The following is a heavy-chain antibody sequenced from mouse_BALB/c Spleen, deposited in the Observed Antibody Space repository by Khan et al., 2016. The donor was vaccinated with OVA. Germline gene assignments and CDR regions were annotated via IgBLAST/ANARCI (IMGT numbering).Heavy chain of an antibody. V-gene: IGHV1-5*01. D-gene: IGHD2-2*01. Sequence: VQLKESGTVLARPGTSVKMSCKASGYTFTSYWMHWVKQRPGQGLEWIGAIYPGNSDTSYNQKFKGKAKLTVVTSTSTAYMELSSLTNEDSAVYYCTRFGYLFAYWGQGTLVTVSA. CDR3: TRFGYLFAY. CDR1: GYTFTSYW. CDR2: IYPGNSDT. J-gene: IGHJ3*01.